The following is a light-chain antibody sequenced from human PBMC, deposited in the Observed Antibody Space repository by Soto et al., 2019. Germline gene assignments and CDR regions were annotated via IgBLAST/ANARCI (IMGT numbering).Light chain of an antibody. CDR3: QQRNSGSPLT. CDR1: LSIISN. Sequence: EIVLTQSPVTLCLSPGERATLSCRSSLSIISNLAWYQQKPRQASSLLIYDASNSTTGIPARFSSSRSATNFTLPISSLQHEDDAVYYCQQRNSGSPLTFGGGTKVDIK. CDR2: DAS. J-gene: IGKJ4*01. V-gene: IGKV3-11*01.